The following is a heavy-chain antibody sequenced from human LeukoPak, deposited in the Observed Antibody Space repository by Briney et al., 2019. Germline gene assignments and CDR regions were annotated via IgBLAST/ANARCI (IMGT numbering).Heavy chain of an antibody. Sequence: GGSLRLSCAASGYTFSANGMHWICQAPGKGLEWVGMISYDGSEKYYGDSVKGRFAISRDDSKSTLFLQMNSLRAEDTAVYYCARDFSGDYYFDYWGQGTLVTVSS. CDR2: ISYDGSEK. V-gene: IGHV3-33*01. J-gene: IGHJ4*02. CDR3: ARDFSGDYYFDY. CDR1: GYTFSANG. D-gene: IGHD7-27*01.